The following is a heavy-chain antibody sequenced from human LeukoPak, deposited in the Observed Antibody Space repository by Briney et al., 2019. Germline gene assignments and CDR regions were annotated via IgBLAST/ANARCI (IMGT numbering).Heavy chain of an antibody. Sequence: GRSLRLSCAASGFTFSSYGMHWVRQAPGKGLEWVAVISYDGSNKYYADSVKGRFTISRDNSKNTLYLQMNSLRAEDTAVYYCAKDHSAASFDYWGQGTLVTVSS. CDR3: AKDHSAASFDY. D-gene: IGHD2-15*01. CDR1: GFTFSSYG. J-gene: IGHJ4*02. CDR2: ISYDGSNK. V-gene: IGHV3-30*18.